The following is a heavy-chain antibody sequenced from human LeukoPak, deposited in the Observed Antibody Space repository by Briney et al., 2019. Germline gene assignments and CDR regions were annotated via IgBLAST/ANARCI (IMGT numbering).Heavy chain of an antibody. Sequence: GGSLRLSCAASGFPFSDHYMDWVRQASGKGREWVGHTRNKADSYTTDYAASVKGRFSISRDDPQKSLYLQMNSLKTEDSAVYYCARDTRDGIDYWGEGALVTVSS. J-gene: IGHJ4*02. D-gene: IGHD5-24*01. CDR2: TRNKADSYTT. V-gene: IGHV3-72*01. CDR3: ARDTRDGIDY. CDR1: GFPFSDHY.